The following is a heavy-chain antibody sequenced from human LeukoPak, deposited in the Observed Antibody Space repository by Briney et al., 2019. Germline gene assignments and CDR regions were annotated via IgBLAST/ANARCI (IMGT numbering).Heavy chain of an antibody. Sequence: GGSLRPSCAASGFTLSNHWMTWVRPVPGRGPEWVANVNRDGSETYYLDSVKGRFTISRDNAKNSLYLQMNSLRAEDTALYYCVRNNAMDVWGQGTAVIVSS. V-gene: IGHV3-7*03. CDR2: VNRDGSET. CDR1: GFTLSNHW. J-gene: IGHJ6*02. D-gene: IGHD2-8*01. CDR3: VRNNAMDV.